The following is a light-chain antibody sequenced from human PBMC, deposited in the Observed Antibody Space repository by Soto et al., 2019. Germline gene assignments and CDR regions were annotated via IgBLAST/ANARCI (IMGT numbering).Light chain of an antibody. CDR3: GSYTVGSTLVV. J-gene: IGLJ3*02. V-gene: IGLV2-14*01. CDR2: EVS. CDR1: SSDVGAYNY. Sequence: QSALTQPASVSGSPGQSITISCTGTSSDVGAYNYVSWYQQYPGKAPRLMIYEVSNRPSGVSNRFSGSKSGNTASLTISGLQAEDEGDYYCGSYTVGSTLVVFGGGTKLTVL.